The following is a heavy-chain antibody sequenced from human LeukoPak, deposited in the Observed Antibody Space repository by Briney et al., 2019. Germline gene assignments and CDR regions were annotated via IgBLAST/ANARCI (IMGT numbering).Heavy chain of an antibody. CDR2: IGSSGGGI. CDR3: AIDPNWGTHS. V-gene: IGHV3-23*01. Sequence: GGSLRLPCAASGFTFSTYTMYWVRHPPGKGLEWVSIIGSSGGGIHYADSVKGRFTISRDNSKNALYLQMNSLRVEDTAVYYCAIDPNWGTHSWGQGVLVIVSS. CDR1: GFTFSTYT. D-gene: IGHD7-27*01. J-gene: IGHJ4*02.